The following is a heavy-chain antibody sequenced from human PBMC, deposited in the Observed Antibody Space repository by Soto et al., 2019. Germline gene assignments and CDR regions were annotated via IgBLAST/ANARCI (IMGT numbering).Heavy chain of an antibody. CDR2: ISGSGGST. CDR3: AYTGIQGYYFDY. CDR1: GFTFSSYA. V-gene: IGHV3-23*01. Sequence: EGSLRLSCAASGFTFSSYAMSWVRQAPGKGLEWVSAISGSGGSTYYADSVKGRFTISRDNSKNTLYLQMNSLRAEDTAVYYWAYTGIQGYYFDYWGQGTLVTVSS. J-gene: IGHJ4*02. D-gene: IGHD1-26*01.